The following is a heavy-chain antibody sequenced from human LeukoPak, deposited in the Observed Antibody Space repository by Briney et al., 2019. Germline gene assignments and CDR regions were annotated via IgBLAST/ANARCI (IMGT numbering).Heavy chain of an antibody. CDR1: GYTFTSYG. Sequence: ASAKVSCKASGYTFTSYGISWVRQAPGQGLGWTGWISAYNGNTNYAQKLQGRGTMTTDATTSTAYIELRSLRSDDTAVYYCARDNWAGYYYDSSGYLTYYYYYIDVWDKGTTVTVS. CDR3: ARDNWAGYYYDSSGYLTYYYYYIDV. V-gene: IGHV1-18*01. D-gene: IGHD3-22*01. CDR2: ISAYNGNT. J-gene: IGHJ6*03.